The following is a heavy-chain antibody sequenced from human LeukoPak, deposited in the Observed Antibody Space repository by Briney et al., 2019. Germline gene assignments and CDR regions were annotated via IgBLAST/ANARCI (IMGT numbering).Heavy chain of an antibody. CDR3: ATTPLSRRWLSIGGTAFDI. CDR1: GGSISSYY. D-gene: IGHD5-24*01. J-gene: IGHJ3*02. V-gene: IGHV4-59*08. Sequence: SETLSLTCTVSGGSISSYYWSWIRQPPGQGLEWIGYIYYSGSTNYNPSLKSRVTISVDTSKNQFSLKLSSVTAADTAVYYCATTPLSRRWLSIGGTAFDIWGQGTMVTVSS. CDR2: IYYSGST.